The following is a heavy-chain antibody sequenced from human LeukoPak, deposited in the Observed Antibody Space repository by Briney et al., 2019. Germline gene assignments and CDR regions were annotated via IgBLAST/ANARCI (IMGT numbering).Heavy chain of an antibody. CDR2: MNPNSGNT. CDR1: GYTFTSYD. J-gene: IGHJ4*02. CDR3: ARMYSSSSEFDY. V-gene: IGHV1-8*01. D-gene: IGHD6-6*01. Sequence: GASVKVSCKASGYTFTSYDINWVRQATGQGLEWMGWMNPNSGNTGYAQKFQGRVTMTRNTSISTAYMELSSLKASDTAMYYCARMYSSSSEFDYWGQGTLVTVSS.